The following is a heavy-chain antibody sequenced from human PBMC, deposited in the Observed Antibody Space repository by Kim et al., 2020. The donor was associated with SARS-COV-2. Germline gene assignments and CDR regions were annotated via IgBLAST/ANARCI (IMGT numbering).Heavy chain of an antibody. CDR3: VRANITSTGRL. V-gene: IGHV3-74*01. Sequence: SPAYADSVKGRFTISRDNAKNSVYLQMNSLTVEDTAVYYCVRANITSTGRLGGQGTLVTVSS. J-gene: IGHJ4*02. CDR2: SP. D-gene: IGHD1-20*01.